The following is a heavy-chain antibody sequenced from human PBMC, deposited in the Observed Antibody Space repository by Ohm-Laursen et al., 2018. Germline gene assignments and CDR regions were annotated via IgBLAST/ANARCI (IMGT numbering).Heavy chain of an antibody. CDR1: GSTISGYW. D-gene: IGHD4-11*01. J-gene: IGHJ4*02. CDR3: ARGSSRDYRE. Sequence: SLRLSCAASGSTISGYWMHWVRQTPGTGLVWVSRINGDGSRPFYADSVKGRFTISRDNGQNVLYLQMTRLSADDTAIYYCARGSSRDYREWGQGTLVTVSS. V-gene: IGHV3-74*01. CDR2: INGDGSRP.